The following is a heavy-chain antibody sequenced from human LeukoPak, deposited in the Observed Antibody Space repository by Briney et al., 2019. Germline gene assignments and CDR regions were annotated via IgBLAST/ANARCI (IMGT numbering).Heavy chain of an antibody. CDR2: ISSSSSYI. CDR1: GFTFSSYS. J-gene: IGHJ4*02. D-gene: IGHD3-22*01. CDR3: AKALGGITMIEYYFDY. V-gene: IGHV3-21*04. Sequence: PGGSLRLSCAASGFTFSSYSMNWVRQAPGKGLEWVSSISSSSSYIYYADSVKGRFTISRDNAKNSLYLQMNSLRAEDTAVYYCAKALGGITMIEYYFDYWGQGTLVTVSS.